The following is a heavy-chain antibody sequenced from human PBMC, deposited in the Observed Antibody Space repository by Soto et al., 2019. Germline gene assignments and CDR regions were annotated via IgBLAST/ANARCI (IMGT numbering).Heavy chain of an antibody. D-gene: IGHD1-1*01. CDR3: ARVTGTPGYYYYGIDV. Sequence: QVQLQQSGPGLVKPSQTLSLTCTVSGGSISSGAYYWSWIRQHPGQGLEWIGFIYYNGNTYYSPSLKSRVTISVDTSKNQFSLRLSSVTAADTAVYYCARVTGTPGYYYYGIDVWGQGTTVTVSS. V-gene: IGHV4-31*03. CDR1: GGSISSGAYY. J-gene: IGHJ6*02. CDR2: IYYNGNT.